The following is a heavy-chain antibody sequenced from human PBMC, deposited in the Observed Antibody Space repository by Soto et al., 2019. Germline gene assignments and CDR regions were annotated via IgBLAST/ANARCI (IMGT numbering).Heavy chain of an antibody. CDR2: ISSSSSYI. CDR3: ASRGGFTNNWFDP. D-gene: IGHD3-10*01. J-gene: IGHJ5*02. Sequence: EVQLVESGGGLVKPGGSLRLSCAASGFTFSSYSMNWVRQAPGKGLEWVSSISSSSSYIYYADSVKGRFTISRDNAKNSLYLQMNSLRAEDTAVYYCASRGGFTNNWFDPWGQGTLVTVS. V-gene: IGHV3-21*01. CDR1: GFTFSSYS.